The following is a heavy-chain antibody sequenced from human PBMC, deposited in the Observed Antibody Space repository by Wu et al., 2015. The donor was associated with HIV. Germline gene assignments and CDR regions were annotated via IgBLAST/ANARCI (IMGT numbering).Heavy chain of an antibody. Sequence: QVQLVQSGAEMKKPGSSMKVSCKASGGIFSNFGVSWLRQAPGQGPEWMGGIIPMFKTPNYAREFRGRVTITADESTSTVYLELRGLRSGDTAVYFCVRDTPLTGQTWGLGTLVTVSS. J-gene: IGHJ4*02. CDR1: GGIFSNFG. V-gene: IGHV1-69*12. CDR3: VRDTPLTGQT. CDR2: IIPMFKTP. D-gene: IGHD1-20*01.